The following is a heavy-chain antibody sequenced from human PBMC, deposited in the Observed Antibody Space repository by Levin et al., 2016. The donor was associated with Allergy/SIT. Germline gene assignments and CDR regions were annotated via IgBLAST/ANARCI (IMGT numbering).Heavy chain of an antibody. CDR1: GFSFRNFG. J-gene: IGHJ4*02. CDR2: ISYNGSEK. Sequence: GGSLRLSCVSSGFSFRNFGMHWVRQAPGKGLEWVGVISYNGSEKYYTDSLKGRFTISRDNSKNTLYLQMNSLRVEDSAVYYCARDEGGDSSGNHWGQGTLVIVSS. D-gene: IGHD6-19*01. CDR3: ARDEGGDSSGNH. V-gene: IGHV3-30*03.